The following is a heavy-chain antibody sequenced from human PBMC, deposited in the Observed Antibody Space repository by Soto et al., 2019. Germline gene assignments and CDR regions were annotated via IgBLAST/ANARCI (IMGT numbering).Heavy chain of an antibody. CDR3: ARASKRGLPSALDI. Sequence: PSQTLSLTCAISGDSVSSNSAAWNWIRQSPSRGLEWLGRTYYRSKWYNDYAPSVKSRITINPDTSKNQFSLHLNSVTPEDTAVYYCARASKRGLPSALDIWGQGTMVTVSS. J-gene: IGHJ3*02. V-gene: IGHV6-1*01. D-gene: IGHD6-25*01. CDR1: GDSVSSNSAA. CDR2: TYYRSKWYN.